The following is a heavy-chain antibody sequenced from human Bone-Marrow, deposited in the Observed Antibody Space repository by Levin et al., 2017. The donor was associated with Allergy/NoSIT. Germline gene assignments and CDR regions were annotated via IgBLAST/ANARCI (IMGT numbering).Heavy chain of an antibody. CDR1: GYSFINYD. D-gene: IGHD2-15*01. Sequence: ASVKVSCKASGYSFINYDIHWVRQATGQGLEWMGSMNPNSGNTAYAQKFQGRVTMTRNTSIRTAYMELHSLKSDDTGVYYCARGTLRWFDPWGQGTLVTVSS. CDR3: ARGTLRWFDP. CDR2: MNPNSGNT. V-gene: IGHV1-8*01. J-gene: IGHJ5*02.